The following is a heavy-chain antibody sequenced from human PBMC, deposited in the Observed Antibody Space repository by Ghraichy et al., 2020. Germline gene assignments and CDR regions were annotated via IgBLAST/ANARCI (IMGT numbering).Heavy chain of an antibody. CDR1: GGSISSSSYY. CDR2: IYYSGST. CDR3: ARQGYCSSTSCYDWINYYYYGMDV. D-gene: IGHD2-2*01. J-gene: IGHJ6*02. V-gene: IGHV4-39*01. Sequence: SETLSLTCTVSGGSISSSSYYWGWIRQPPGKGLEWIGSIYYSGSTYYNPSLKSRVTISVDTSKNQFSLKLSSVTAADTAVYYCARQGYCSSTSCYDWINYYYYGMDVWGQGTTVTVSS.